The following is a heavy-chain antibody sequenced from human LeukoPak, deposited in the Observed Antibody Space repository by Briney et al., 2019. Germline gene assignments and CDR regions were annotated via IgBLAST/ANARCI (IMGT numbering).Heavy chain of an antibody. CDR1: GYSISSGYY. J-gene: IGHJ5*02. CDR2: VYHVGTT. Sequence: SETLSLTCTVSGYSISSGYYWGWIRQPPGKGLEWIGVYHVGTTDYNPSLKSRVTISVDGSKNQMSLTLSSVAAEDTAVYYCARDLNDYVWGSYRYGYNWFDPWGQGTLVTVSS. D-gene: IGHD3-16*02. V-gene: IGHV4-38-2*02. CDR3: ARDLNDYVWGSYRYGYNWFDP.